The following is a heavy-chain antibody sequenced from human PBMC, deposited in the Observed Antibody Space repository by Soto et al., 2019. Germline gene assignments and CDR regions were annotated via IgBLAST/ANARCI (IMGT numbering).Heavy chain of an antibody. J-gene: IGHJ6*02. V-gene: IGHV3-21*02. CDR1: GFTFSTYS. CDR2: ITSSGTFI. Sequence: EVQLVESGGGLVKPGGSLRVSCAASGFTFSTYSVNWVRQAPGKWLEWVSSITSSGTFIYYADSVKGRFTISRDDAKNSLFLQMNSLRVDDTAIYYCARSHPDGGMDVWGQETTVTVSS. CDR3: ARSHPDGGMDV.